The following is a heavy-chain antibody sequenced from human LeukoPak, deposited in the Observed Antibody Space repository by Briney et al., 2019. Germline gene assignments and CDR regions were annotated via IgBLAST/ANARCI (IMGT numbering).Heavy chain of an antibody. CDR1: GYTFTSYG. V-gene: IGHV1-18*01. CDR3: AREDNGDHALGDY. D-gene: IGHD4/OR15-4a*01. CDR2: ISAYNGNT. Sequence: ASVKVSCKASGYTFTSYGISWVRQAPGQGLEWMGCISAYNGNTNYAQKLQGRVTMTTDTSTSTAYMELSSLRSEDTAVYYCAREDNGDHALGDYWGQGTLVTVSS. J-gene: IGHJ4*02.